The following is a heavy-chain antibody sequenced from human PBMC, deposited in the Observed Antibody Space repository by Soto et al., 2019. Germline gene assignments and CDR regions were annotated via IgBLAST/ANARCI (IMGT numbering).Heavy chain of an antibody. V-gene: IGHV4-31*02. CDR2: IYYSGST. D-gene: IGHD3-10*01. CDR3: ARLTMVRGVISYYYGMDV. Sequence: PSETLSLTCTVSGGSISRYYWSWIRQHPGKGLEWIGYIYYSGSTYYNPSLKSRVTISVDTSKNQFSLKLSSVTAADTAVYYCARLTMVRGVISYYYGMDVWGQGTTVTVSS. J-gene: IGHJ6*02. CDR1: GGSISRYY.